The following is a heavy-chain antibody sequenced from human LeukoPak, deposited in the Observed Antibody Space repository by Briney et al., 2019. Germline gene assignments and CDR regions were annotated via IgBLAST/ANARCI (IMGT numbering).Heavy chain of an antibody. J-gene: IGHJ3*02. CDR3: ARGSRFGVVERDAFDI. CDR2: ISISSNYI. D-gene: IGHD3-3*01. V-gene: IGHV3-21*01. Sequence: PGGSLRLSCAASGFTFSSSSMNWVRQAPGKGLEWVSSISISSNYIYYTDSVKGRFTISRDNAKNSLYLQMNSLRAEDTAVYYCARGSRFGVVERDAFDIWGQGTMVTVSS. CDR1: GFTFSSSS.